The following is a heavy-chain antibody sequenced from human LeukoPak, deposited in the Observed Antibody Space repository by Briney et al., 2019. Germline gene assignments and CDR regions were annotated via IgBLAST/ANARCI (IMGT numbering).Heavy chain of an antibody. Sequence: GGSLRLSCAASGFTFSDYYMSWIRQAPGKGLEWVSYISSSGSTIYYADSVKGRFTVSRDNAKNSLYLQMNSLRAEDTAVYYCARVGGYYDSSGYPPLIDCWGQGTLVTVSS. CDR1: GFTFSDYY. J-gene: IGHJ4*02. CDR2: ISSSGSTI. CDR3: ARVGGYYDSSGYPPLIDC. D-gene: IGHD3-22*01. V-gene: IGHV3-11*01.